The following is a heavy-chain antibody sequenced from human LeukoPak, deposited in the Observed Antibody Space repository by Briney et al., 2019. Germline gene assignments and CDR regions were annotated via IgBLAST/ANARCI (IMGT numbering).Heavy chain of an antibody. J-gene: IGHJ6*02. CDR1: GYSFTSYW. CDR3: ARHLYSSSRDEWLHYYYGMDV. D-gene: IGHD6-13*01. Sequence: GESLKISCKGSGYSFTSYWIGWVRQMPGKGLEWMGIIYPGDSDTRYSPSFQGQVTISADKSISTAYLQWSSLKASDTAMYYCARHLYSSSRDEWLHYYYGMDVWGQGTTVTVSS. CDR2: IYPGDSDT. V-gene: IGHV5-51*01.